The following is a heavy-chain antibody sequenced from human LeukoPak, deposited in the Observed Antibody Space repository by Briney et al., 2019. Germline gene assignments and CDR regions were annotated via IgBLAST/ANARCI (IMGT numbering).Heavy chain of an antibody. CDR3: ARDLGYSSGWYRYYFDY. CDR1: GGTFSSYA. CDR2: IIPIFGTA. J-gene: IGHJ4*02. Sequence: ASVKVSCKASGGTFSSYAISWVRRAPGQGLEWMGRIIPIFGTANYAQKFQGRVTITTDESTSTAYMELSSLRSEDTAVYYCARDLGYSSGWYRYYFDYWGQGTLVTVSS. D-gene: IGHD6-19*01. V-gene: IGHV1-69*05.